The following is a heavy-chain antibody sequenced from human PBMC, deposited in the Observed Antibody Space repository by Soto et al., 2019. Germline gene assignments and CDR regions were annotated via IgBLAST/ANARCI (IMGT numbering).Heavy chain of an antibody. CDR1: GGSISSGDYY. Sequence: SETLSLTCTVSGGSISSGDYYWSWIRQPPGKGLEWIGYIYYSGSTYYNPSLKSRVTISVDTSKNQFSLKLSSVTAADTAVYYCARDSRYGSGTFDYWGQGTLVTVSS. V-gene: IGHV4-30-4*01. J-gene: IGHJ4*02. CDR2: IYYSGST. D-gene: IGHD3-10*01. CDR3: ARDSRYGSGTFDY.